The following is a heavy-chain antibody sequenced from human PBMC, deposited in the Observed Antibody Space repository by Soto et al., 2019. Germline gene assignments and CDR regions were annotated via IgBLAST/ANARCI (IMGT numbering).Heavy chain of an antibody. CDR1: GFTFSDYY. Sequence: GGSLRLSCAASGFTFSDYYMSWIRQAPGKGLEWVSYISSSGSTIYYADSVKGRFTISRDNAKNSLYLQMNSLRAEDTAVYYCARSALMVRGVITIYYYMDVWGKGTTVTVSS. CDR2: ISSSGSTI. CDR3: ARSALMVRGVITIYYYMDV. V-gene: IGHV3-11*01. J-gene: IGHJ6*03. D-gene: IGHD3-10*01.